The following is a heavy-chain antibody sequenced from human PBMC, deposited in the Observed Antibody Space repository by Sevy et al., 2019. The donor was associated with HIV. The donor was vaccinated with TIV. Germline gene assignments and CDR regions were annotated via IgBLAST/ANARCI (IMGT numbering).Heavy chain of an antibody. D-gene: IGHD3-10*01. V-gene: IGHV3-30-3*01. Sequence: GGSLRLSCAASGFTFSSYAMHWVRQAPGKGLEWVALISYDGSNEDYEDSLKGRFTISRDNSKNTLHLQMNSLKPEDTAVYYCARSRGSGSYPTYFDYWGQGTLVTVSS. CDR2: ISYDGSNE. CDR1: GFTFSSYA. J-gene: IGHJ4*02. CDR3: ARSRGSGSYPTYFDY.